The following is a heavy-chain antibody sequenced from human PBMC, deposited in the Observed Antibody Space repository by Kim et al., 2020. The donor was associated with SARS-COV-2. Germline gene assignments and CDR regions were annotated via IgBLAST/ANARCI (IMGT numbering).Heavy chain of an antibody. CDR2: T. J-gene: IGHJ4*02. V-gene: IGHV1-8*01. CDR3: ARGVGSGQDY. Sequence: TAYAQKFQGRVTMTRDGSISTAYLELSSLRAEDTAVYYCARGVGSGQDYWGQGTLVTVSS. D-gene: IGHD6-19*01.